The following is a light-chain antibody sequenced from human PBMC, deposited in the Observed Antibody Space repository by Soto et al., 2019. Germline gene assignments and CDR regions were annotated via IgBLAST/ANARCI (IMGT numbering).Light chain of an antibody. CDR2: AAS. CDR3: QQSYSSPRT. J-gene: IGKJ1*01. Sequence: DIQMTQSPPSLSASVGDRVTLTCRASQCISNYLNWYHQKPGKAPKCLIYAASTLRSGVPSRFSGSGSGTDVTLSIDRLQPEDFATYYCQQSYSSPRTFGQGTKVERK. V-gene: IGKV1-39*01. CDR1: QCISNY.